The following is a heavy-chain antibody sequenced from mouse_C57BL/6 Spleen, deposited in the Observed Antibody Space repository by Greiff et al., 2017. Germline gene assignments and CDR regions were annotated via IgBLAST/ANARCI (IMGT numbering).Heavy chain of an antibody. CDR1: GYTFTSYW. CDR3: ARCYYGSSWFAF. D-gene: IGHD1-1*01. CDR2: IDPTSGGT. V-gene: IGHV1-72*01. J-gene: IGHJ3*01. Sequence: QVQLQQPGAELVKPGASVKLSCKASGYTFTSYWMHLVKQRPGRGLECIGRIDPTSGGTKYNEKFKNKATLTVDKPSSTAYMQLSSLTSEDSAVYYCARCYYGSSWFAFWGKGTLVTVSA.